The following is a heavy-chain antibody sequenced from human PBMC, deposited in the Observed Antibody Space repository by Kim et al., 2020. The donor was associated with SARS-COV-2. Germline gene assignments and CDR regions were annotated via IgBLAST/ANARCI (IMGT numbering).Heavy chain of an antibody. Sequence: ASVKVSCKASGYTFTSYYMHWVRQAPGQGLEWMGIINPSGGSTSYAQKFQGRVTMTRDTSTSTVYMELSSLRSEDTAVYYCARDNSSGWSSNYYGMDVWGQGTTVTVSS. CDR1: GYTFTSYY. V-gene: IGHV1-46*01. J-gene: IGHJ6*02. CDR2: INPSGGST. D-gene: IGHD6-19*01. CDR3: ARDNSSGWSSNYYGMDV.